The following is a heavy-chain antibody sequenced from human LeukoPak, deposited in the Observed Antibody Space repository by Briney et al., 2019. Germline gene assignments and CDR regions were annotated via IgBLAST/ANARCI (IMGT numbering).Heavy chain of an antibody. J-gene: IGHJ4*02. CDR3: ARGWGSWYLDY. D-gene: IGHD6-13*01. Sequence: SETLSLTCAVYGGSFSGYYWSWIRQPPGKGLEWIGEIKHSGSTNYNPSLKSRVTISVDTSKNQFSLKLSSVTAADTAVYYCARGWGSWYLDYWGQGTLVTVSS. CDR1: GGSFSGYY. CDR2: IKHSGST. V-gene: IGHV4-34*01.